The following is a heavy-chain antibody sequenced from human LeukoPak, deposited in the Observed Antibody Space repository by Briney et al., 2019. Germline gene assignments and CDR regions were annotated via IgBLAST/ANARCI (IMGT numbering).Heavy chain of an antibody. V-gene: IGHV4-39*01. D-gene: IGHD1-26*01. CDR1: GGSISSSNYY. CDR2: IYYSGST. Sequence: PSETLSLTCTVSGGSISSSNYYWGWIRQPPGKGLEWIGSIYYSGSTYYNPSLKSRVTISVDTSKNQFSLKLSSVTAADTAVYYCANSRGSYYGVVYWGQGTLVTVSS. CDR3: ANSRGSYYGVVY. J-gene: IGHJ4*02.